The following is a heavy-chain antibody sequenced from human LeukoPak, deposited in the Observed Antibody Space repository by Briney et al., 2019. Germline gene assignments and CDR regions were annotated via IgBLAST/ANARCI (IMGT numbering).Heavy chain of an antibody. CDR1: GFTFSSYG. V-gene: IGHV3-30*18. D-gene: IGHD5-24*01. J-gene: IGHJ4*02. CDR3: AKDISVQRWLQGC. Sequence: GSLRLSCAASGFTFSSYGMHWVRQAPGKGLEWVAVISYDGSNKYYADSVKGRFTISRDNSKNTLYLQMNSLRAEDTAVYYCAKDISVQRWLQGCWGQGTLVTVSS. CDR2: ISYDGSNK.